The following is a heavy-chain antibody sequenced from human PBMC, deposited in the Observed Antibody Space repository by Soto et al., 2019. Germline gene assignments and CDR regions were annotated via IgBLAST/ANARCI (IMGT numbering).Heavy chain of an antibody. CDR1: GFTFSSYA. Sequence: GGSLRLSCAASGFTFSSYAMSWVRQAPGKGLEWVSAISGSGGSTYYADSVKGRLTISRDNSKNTLYLQMNSLRAEDTAVYYCAKARYQLLSPHDYWGQGTLVTVSS. CDR2: ISGSGGST. D-gene: IGHD2-2*01. V-gene: IGHV3-23*01. J-gene: IGHJ4*02. CDR3: AKARYQLLSPHDY.